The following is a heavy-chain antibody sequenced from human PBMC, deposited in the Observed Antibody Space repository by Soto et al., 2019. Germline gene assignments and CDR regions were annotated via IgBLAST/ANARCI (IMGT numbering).Heavy chain of an antibody. CDR3: AAVSHVDY. CDR2: MSFDGSNK. Sequence: QVQLVESGGGVVQPGRSLRLSCSASGFTFGRYDMHWVRQAPGKGLEWVAVMSFDGSNKYYAESVEGRFTISRDNSKSTVVLEVRSLRAVDTAVFYCAAVSHVDYWGQGTLVTVYS. J-gene: IGHJ4*02. CDR1: GFTFGRYD. V-gene: IGHV3-30*03.